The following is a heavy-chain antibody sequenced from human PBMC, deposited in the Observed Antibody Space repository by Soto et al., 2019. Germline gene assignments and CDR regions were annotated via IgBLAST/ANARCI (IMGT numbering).Heavy chain of an antibody. J-gene: IGHJ6*02. CDR3: ARDNCSSTSCYAYYYYGMDV. CDR1: GGTFSSFT. Sequence: SVKVSCKASGGTFSSFTISWVRQAPGQGLEWMGRIIPILGIANYAQKFQGRVTITADKSTSTAYMELSSLRSEDTAVYYCARDNCSSTSCYAYYYYGMDVWGQGTTVTVSS. V-gene: IGHV1-69*04. D-gene: IGHD2-2*01. CDR2: IIPILGIA.